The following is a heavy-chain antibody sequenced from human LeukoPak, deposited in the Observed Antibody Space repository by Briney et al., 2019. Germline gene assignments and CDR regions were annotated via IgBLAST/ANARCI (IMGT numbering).Heavy chain of an antibody. Sequence: ASVKVSCKTSGGTLSTYVISWVRQAPGKGLEWMGGIVPVSGTAHYAQNSQGRVTITADESTSTAYMELSSLRFEDTAMYYCARIRRGYYDSSMWGPGTLVTVSS. CDR2: IVPVSGTA. D-gene: IGHD3-22*01. V-gene: IGHV1-69*13. CDR1: GGTLSTYV. CDR3: ARIRRGYYDSSM. J-gene: IGHJ4*02.